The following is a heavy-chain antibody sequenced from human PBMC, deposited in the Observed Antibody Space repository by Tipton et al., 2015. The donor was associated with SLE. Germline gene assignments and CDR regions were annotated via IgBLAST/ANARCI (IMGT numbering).Heavy chain of an antibody. CDR1: GGSFSGYY. V-gene: IGHV4-59*01. CDR2: IYYSGST. J-gene: IGHJ3*02. Sequence: GLVKPSETLSLTCAVYGGSFSGYYWSWIRQPPGKGLEWIGYIYYSGSTNYNPSLKSRVTISVDTSKNQFSLKLSSVTAADTAVYYCARSLGAFDIWGQGTMVTVSS. D-gene: IGHD3-16*01. CDR3: ARSLGAFDI.